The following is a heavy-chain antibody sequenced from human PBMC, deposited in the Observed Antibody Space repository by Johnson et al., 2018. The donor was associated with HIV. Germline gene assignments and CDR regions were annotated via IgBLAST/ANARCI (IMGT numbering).Heavy chain of an antibody. CDR3: AKQNRGAFDI. J-gene: IGHJ3*02. CDR1: GFTFSSYG. CDR2: IYSGGST. Sequence: EVQLVESGGGVVQPGRSLRLSCAASGFTFSSYGMHWVRQAPGQGLEWVSVIYSGGSTYYADSVKGRFTISRDTSKNTLYFQMNGLRAEDTAVYYCAKQNRGAFDIWGQGTMVTVSS. V-gene: IGHV3-66*04.